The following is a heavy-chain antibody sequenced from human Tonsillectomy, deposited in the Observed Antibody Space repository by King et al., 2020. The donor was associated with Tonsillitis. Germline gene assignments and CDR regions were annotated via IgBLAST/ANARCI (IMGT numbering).Heavy chain of an antibody. Sequence: VQLQESGPGLMKPSETLSLTCTVSGGSISSSSYYWGWIRQPPGKGLEWIGSIYYSGSTYYNPSLKSRVTISVDTSKNQFSLKLSSVTAADTAVYYCARRGYGDPLFDYWGQGTLVTVSS. V-gene: IGHV4-39*07. CDR2: IYYSGST. CDR3: ARRGYGDPLFDY. D-gene: IGHD4-17*01. CDR1: GGSISSSSYY. J-gene: IGHJ4*02.